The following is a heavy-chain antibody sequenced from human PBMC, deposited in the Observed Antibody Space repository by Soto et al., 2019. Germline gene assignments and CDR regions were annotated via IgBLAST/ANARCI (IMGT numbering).Heavy chain of an antibody. CDR2: IYYSGST. CDR3: ARVSSTSPNWFDP. V-gene: IGHV4-31*11. CDR1: GSSISSAGYF. Sequence: SETLSLTCAVSGSSISSAGYFWSWIRQHPGKGLEWIGNIYYSGSTYYNPSLKSRVTISVETSKSQFSLKLNSVTAADTAVYYCARVSSTSPNWFDPWGQGTLVTVSS. D-gene: IGHD2-2*01. J-gene: IGHJ5*02.